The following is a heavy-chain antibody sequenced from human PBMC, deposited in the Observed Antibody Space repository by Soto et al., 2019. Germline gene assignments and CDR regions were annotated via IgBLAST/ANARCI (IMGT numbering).Heavy chain of an antibody. CDR2: ISSSSSYI. V-gene: IGHV3-21*01. D-gene: IGHD2-2*01. Sequence: EVQLVESGGGLVKPGGSLRLSCAASGFTFSSYSMNWVRQAPGNGLEWVSSISSSSSYIYYADSVKGRFTISRDNAKNSLYLQMNRLRAEDTAVYYCARGTGDPVLGFDPWGQGTLVTVSS. CDR3: ARGTGDPVLGFDP. J-gene: IGHJ5*02. CDR1: GFTFSSYS.